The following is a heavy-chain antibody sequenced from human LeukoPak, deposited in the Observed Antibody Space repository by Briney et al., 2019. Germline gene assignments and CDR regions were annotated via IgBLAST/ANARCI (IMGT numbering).Heavy chain of an antibody. CDR2: IFPSGGEI. Sequence: PGGSLRLSCAASGFTFSTFAMIWVRQPPGKGLEWVSSIFPSGGEIHYADSVRGRFTISRDNSKSTLSLQMNSLRAEDTAVYYCARDGTEWLPGFGYYYYYMDVWGKGTTVTVSS. CDR3: ARDGTEWLPGFGYYYYYMDV. D-gene: IGHD3-3*01. V-gene: IGHV3-23*01. CDR1: GFTFSTFA. J-gene: IGHJ6*03.